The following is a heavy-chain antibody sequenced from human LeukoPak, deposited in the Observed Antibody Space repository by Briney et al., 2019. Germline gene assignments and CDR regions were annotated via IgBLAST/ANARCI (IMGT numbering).Heavy chain of an antibody. Sequence: GGSLRLSCAASGFTFSSYGMHWVRQAPGKGLEWVAFIRYDGSNKYYADSVKGRFTVSRDNSKNTLYLQMNSLRAEDTAVYYCAKDQARGFVGNNWFDPWGQGTLVTVSS. V-gene: IGHV3-30*02. CDR3: AKDQARGFVGNNWFDP. D-gene: IGHD2-15*01. CDR2: IRYDGSNK. J-gene: IGHJ5*02. CDR1: GFTFSSYG.